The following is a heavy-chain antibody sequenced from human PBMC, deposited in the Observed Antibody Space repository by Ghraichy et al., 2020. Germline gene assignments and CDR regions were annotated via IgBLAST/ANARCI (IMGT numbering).Heavy chain of an antibody. D-gene: IGHD6-13*01. J-gene: IGHJ6*02. CDR3: ARGSNFWYDYYYYGMDV. V-gene: IGHV1-46*01. Sequence: ASVKVSCKASGYTFTSYYMHWVRQAPGQGLEWMGIINPSGGSTSYAQKFQGRVTMTRDTSTSTVYMELSSLRSEDTAVYYCARGSNFWYDYYYYGMDVWGQGTTVTVSS. CDR2: INPSGGST. CDR1: GYTFTSYY.